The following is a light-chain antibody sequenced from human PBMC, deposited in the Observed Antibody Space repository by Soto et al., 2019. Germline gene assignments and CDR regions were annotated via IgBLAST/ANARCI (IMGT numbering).Light chain of an antibody. CDR2: EVS. V-gene: IGLV2-8*01. CDR1: SDDVGGYNY. J-gene: IGLJ2*01. Sequence: QSVLTQSPAASGSPGQSVTISCIGTSDDVGGYNYVSWYQQHPGKAPKLMIYEVSKRPSGVPDRFSGSKSGSTASLTVSGLQSEDEADYYCSSYAGGSSFVLFGGGTQLTVL. CDR3: SSYAGGSSFVL.